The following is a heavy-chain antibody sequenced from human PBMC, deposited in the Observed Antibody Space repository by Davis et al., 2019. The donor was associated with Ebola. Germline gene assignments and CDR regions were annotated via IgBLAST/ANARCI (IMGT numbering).Heavy chain of an antibody. J-gene: IGHJ6*03. D-gene: IGHD3-10*01. V-gene: IGHV4-34*01. CDR2: IKHSGGT. CDR3: ARSYFGLGASVYYYYNMDV. Sequence: SQTLSLTCAVYGGSFNSYYWTWIRQPPGKGLEWIGEIKHSGGTTYNPSLKSRVTISVDTSKNQFSLKMSSVTAADTAVYYCARSYFGLGASVYYYYNMDVWGNGTTVIVSS. CDR1: GGSFNSYY.